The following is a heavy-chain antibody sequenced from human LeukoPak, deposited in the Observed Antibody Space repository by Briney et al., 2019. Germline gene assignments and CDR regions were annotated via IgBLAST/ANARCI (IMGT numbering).Heavy chain of an antibody. CDR2: VSGSGGST. V-gene: IGHV3-23*01. CDR3: AKVGNVDTAMVDY. Sequence: PGGSLRLSCAASGFTFSSYAMSWVRQAPGKGLEWVSAVSGSGGSTYYADSVKGRFTISRDNSKNTLYLQMNSLRAEATAVYYGAKVGNVDTAMVDYWGQGTLVTVSS. CDR1: GFTFSSYA. J-gene: IGHJ4*02. D-gene: IGHD5-18*01.